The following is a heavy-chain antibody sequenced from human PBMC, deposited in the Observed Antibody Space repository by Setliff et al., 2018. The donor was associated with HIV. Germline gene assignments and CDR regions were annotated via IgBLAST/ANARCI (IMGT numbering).Heavy chain of an antibody. CDR3: ARQPLYNDYDWRSYYFDY. V-gene: IGHV4-59*08. D-gene: IGHD5-12*01. CDR1: GGSIRSHY. J-gene: IGHJ4*02. CDR2: IYYSGST. Sequence: PSETLSLTCTVSGGSIRSHYWSWIRQPPGKRLEWIGYIYYSGSTNYNPSLKSRVTISVDTAKNQFSLKLSSVTAADTAVYYCARQPLYNDYDWRSYYFDYWGQGSLVTVSS.